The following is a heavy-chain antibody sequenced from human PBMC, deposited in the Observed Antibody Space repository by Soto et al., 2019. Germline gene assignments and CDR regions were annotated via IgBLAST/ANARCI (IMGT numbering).Heavy chain of an antibody. CDR1: GFTFEDYA. D-gene: IGHD6-6*01. Sequence: EVQLVESGGGLVQPGRSLRLSCAASGFTFEDYAMHWVRQAPGKGLEWVSGITWNGGDIAYADSVKGRFTMSRDNAKNSLFLQMSSLRAEDTALYYCAKARYTSSSSYVDYWGQGTLVTVSS. J-gene: IGHJ4*02. CDR3: AKARYTSSSSYVDY. V-gene: IGHV3-9*01. CDR2: ITWNGGDI.